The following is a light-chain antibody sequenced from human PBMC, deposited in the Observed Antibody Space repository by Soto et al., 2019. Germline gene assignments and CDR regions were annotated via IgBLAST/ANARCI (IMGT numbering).Light chain of an antibody. CDR1: QDISNY. CDR3: QQYDNLPFT. J-gene: IGKJ3*01. CDR2: DAS. V-gene: IGKV1-33*01. Sequence: DIQMTQSPSSLSASVGDRVTITCQSRQDISNYLNWYQQKPGKAPKLLIYDASNLETGVPSMFSGSASGTDFTFPISSLQPEDIATYYCQQYDNLPFTFGPGTKVDIK.